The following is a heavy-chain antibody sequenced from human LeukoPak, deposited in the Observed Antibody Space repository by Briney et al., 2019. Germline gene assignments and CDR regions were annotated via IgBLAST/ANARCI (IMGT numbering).Heavy chain of an antibody. V-gene: IGHV4-59*01. Sequence: SETLSLTCTVSGGSISSYYWSWIRQPPGKGLEWIGYIYYSGSTNYNPSLKSRVTISVDTSKNQFSLKLSSVTAADTAVYYCARTRGGSSPIFDYWGQGTLVTVSS. CDR2: IYYSGST. D-gene: IGHD3-10*01. J-gene: IGHJ4*02. CDR1: GGSISSYY. CDR3: ARTRGGSSPIFDY.